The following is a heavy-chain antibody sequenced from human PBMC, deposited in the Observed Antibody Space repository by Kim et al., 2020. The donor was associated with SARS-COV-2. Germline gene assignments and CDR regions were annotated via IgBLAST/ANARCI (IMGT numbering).Heavy chain of an antibody. CDR3: ARSRAVAGPLDAFDI. CDR1: GYTFTSYT. V-gene: IGHV1-3*01. CDR2: INAGNGGT. Sequence: ASVKVSCKGSGYTFTSYTIHWVRQAPGQRLEWMGWINAGNGGTKYSQNFQGRVTITRDTSASTAYMELSSLRSEDTTVYYCARSRAVAGPLDAFDIWGRGTMVTVSS. D-gene: IGHD6-19*01. J-gene: IGHJ3*02.